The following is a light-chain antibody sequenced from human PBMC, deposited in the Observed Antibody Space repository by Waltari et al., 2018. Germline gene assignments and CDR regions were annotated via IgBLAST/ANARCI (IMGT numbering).Light chain of an antibody. CDR2: KDT. J-gene: IGLJ2*01. V-gene: IGLV3-27*01. CDR3: HAAADNNWF. CDR1: VLAENF. Sequence: YDLTQPLSVSVSPGQTATITCPGEVLAENFVRWFQQKPGQAPPLILYKDTVRPSGIPERFSGSSSGSTVTLTIRGALLEDEADYHCHAAADNNWFFGGGTKLTVL.